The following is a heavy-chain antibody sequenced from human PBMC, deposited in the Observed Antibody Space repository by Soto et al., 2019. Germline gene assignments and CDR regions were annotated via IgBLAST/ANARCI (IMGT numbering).Heavy chain of an antibody. CDR1: GGSISSYY. V-gene: IGHV4-59*01. Sequence: SETLSLTCTVSGGSISSYYWSWIRQPPGKGLEWIGYIYYSGSTNYNPSLKSRVTISVDTSKNQFSLKLSSVTAADTAVYYCARDQGLLWFGELLSPSTAFDIWGQGTMVTVS. J-gene: IGHJ3*02. CDR2: IYYSGST. CDR3: ARDQGLLWFGELLSPSTAFDI. D-gene: IGHD3-10*01.